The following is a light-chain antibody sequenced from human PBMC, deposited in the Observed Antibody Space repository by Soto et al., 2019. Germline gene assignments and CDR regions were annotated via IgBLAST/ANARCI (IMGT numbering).Light chain of an antibody. J-gene: IGKJ1*01. V-gene: IGKV1-5*01. CDR2: DAS. CDR1: QSISSW. Sequence: DIQTTQSPSTLSASVGDRVTITCRASQSISSWLAWYQQKPGKAPKLLIYDASSLESGVPSRFSGSGSGTEFTLTISSLQPDDFATYYCQQYNSYQGTFGQGTKVDIK. CDR3: QQYNSYQGT.